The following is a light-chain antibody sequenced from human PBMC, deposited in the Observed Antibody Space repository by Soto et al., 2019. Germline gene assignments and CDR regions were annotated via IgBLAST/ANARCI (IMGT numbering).Light chain of an antibody. J-gene: IGKJ3*01. CDR1: QDISNH. V-gene: IGKV1-33*01. CDR3: QKHDGVPL. Sequence: DIQLTQSPSSLSASVGDRVTITCQASQDISNHLNWYPQKPGKAPTLLIYDASDLETGVPSRFSGGGSGTFFSFTINSLQPEDIATYYCQKHDGVPLFGPGTKVEIK. CDR2: DAS.